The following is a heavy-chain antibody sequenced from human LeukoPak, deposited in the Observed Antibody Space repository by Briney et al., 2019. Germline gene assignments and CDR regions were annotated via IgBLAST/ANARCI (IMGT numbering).Heavy chain of an antibody. V-gene: IGHV1-2*02. D-gene: IGHD6-6*01. CDR1: GYTFTGYY. J-gene: IGHJ5*02. CDR2: INPNSGGT. CDR3: ARNDRPGARFDP. Sequence: EASVKVSCKASGYTFTGYYMHWVRQAPGQGLEWMGWINPNSGGTNYAQKFQGRVTMTRDTSISTAYMELSRPRSDDTAVYYCARNDRPGARFDPWGQGTLVTVSS.